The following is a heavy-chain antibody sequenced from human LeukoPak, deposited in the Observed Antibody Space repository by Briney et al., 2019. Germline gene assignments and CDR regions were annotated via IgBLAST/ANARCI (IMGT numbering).Heavy chain of an antibody. V-gene: IGHV5-10-1*01. J-gene: IGHJ6*04. D-gene: IGHD5-18*01. CDR3: ARLRVDTAMVIYYYYGMGV. Sequence: GESLKISCKGSGYSFTSYWISWVRQMPGKGLEWMGRIDPSDSYTNYSPSFQGHVTISADKSISTAYLQWSSLKASDTAMYYCARLRVDTAMVIYYYYGMGVWGKGTTVTVSS. CDR1: GYSFTSYW. CDR2: IDPSDSYT.